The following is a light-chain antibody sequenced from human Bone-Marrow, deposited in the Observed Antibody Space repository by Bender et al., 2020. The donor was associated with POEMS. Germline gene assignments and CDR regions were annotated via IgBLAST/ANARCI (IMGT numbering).Light chain of an antibody. CDR1: SSDVGGYNL. J-gene: IGLJ3*02. CDR3: SSHAGNYDWL. CDR2: EGS. Sequence: QSALTQPASVSGSPGQSITISCPGTSSDVGGYNLVSCYQQHPGKAPNLMIYEGSKRPSGVSNRFSGSKSGNTASLTISGLQAEDEADYYCSSHAGNYDWLFGGGTKLTVL. V-gene: IGLV2-23*01.